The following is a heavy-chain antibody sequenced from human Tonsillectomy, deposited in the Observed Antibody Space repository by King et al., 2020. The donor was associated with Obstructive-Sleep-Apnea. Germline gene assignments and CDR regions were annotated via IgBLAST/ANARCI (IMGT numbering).Heavy chain of an antibody. CDR3: ARGSEEPSSGSYFLYWFDP. D-gene: IGHD3-10*01. J-gene: IGHJ5*02. V-gene: IGHV4-30-2*01. Sequence: QLQESGSGLVKPSQTLSLTCAVSGGSISSGGYSWSWIRQPPGKGLEWIGYIYHSGSTYYNPSLKSRVTISVDRSKNQFSLKLSSVTAADTAVYYCARGSEEPSSGSYFLYWFDPWGQGTLVTVSS. CDR1: GGSISSGGYS. CDR2: IYHSGST.